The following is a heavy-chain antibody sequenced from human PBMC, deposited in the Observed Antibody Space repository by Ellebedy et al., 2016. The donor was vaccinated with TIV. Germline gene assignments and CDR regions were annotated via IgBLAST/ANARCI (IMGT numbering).Heavy chain of an antibody. CDR2: IKQDGSEK. CDR3: ASTVDSSGWYAIDY. D-gene: IGHD6-19*01. J-gene: IGHJ4*02. V-gene: IGHV3-7*02. CDR1: GFTFSSYW. Sequence: GGSLRLSXAASGFTFSSYWMSWVRQAPGKGLEWVANIKQDGSEKYYVDSVKGRFTISRDNAKNSLYLQMNSLRAEDTAVYYCASTVDSSGWYAIDYWGQGTLVTVSS.